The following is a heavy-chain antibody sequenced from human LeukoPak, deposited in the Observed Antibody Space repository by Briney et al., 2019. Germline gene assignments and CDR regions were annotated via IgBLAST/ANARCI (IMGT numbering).Heavy chain of an antibody. Sequence: SETLSLTCSVSGGSISSNNHCWGWIRQPPGKGLEWIGNVHYRGSTYYNPSLKSRVTISVDTSKSQFSLKLSSVTAAGTAVYYCARVTGSYYDDLDYWGQGTLVTVSS. CDR3: ARVTGSYYDDLDY. CDR1: GGSISSNNHC. D-gene: IGHD1-26*01. V-gene: IGHV4-39*01. CDR2: VHYRGST. J-gene: IGHJ4*02.